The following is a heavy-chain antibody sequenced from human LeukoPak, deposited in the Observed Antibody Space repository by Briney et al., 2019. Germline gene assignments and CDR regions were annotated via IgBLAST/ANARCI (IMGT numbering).Heavy chain of an antibody. J-gene: IGHJ3*02. D-gene: IGHD2-15*01. Sequence: GGSLRLSCSASGFSFGTYGMSWVRQAPGKGPEWVSGISGNGGSKKYADSVKGRFTISRDNSKNMLYLQMNSLRVEDTALYYCARDSQYCSSGSCSPGASDIWGQGTMVTVSS. CDR2: ISGNGGSK. V-gene: IGHV3-23*01. CDR3: ARDSQYCSSGSCSPGASDI. CDR1: GFSFGTYG.